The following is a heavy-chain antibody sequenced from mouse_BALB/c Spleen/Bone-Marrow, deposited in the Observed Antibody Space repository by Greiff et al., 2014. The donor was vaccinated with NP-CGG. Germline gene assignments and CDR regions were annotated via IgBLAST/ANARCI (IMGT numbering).Heavy chain of an antibody. J-gene: IGHJ4*01. Sequence: EVQLQQSGTVLARPGASVKMSCKASGYSFTSYWMHWVKQRPGQGLEWIGAIYPGNSDTSYNQKFKGKAKLTAVTSASTAYMELSSLTNEDSAVYYCTNGYDYYAMDYWGQGTPVTVSS. CDR2: IYPGNSDT. CDR3: TNGYDYYAMDY. D-gene: IGHD2-2*01. CDR1: GYSFTSYW. V-gene: IGHV1-5*01.